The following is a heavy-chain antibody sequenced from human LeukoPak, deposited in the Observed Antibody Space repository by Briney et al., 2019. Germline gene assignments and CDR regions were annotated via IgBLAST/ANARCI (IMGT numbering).Heavy chain of an antibody. CDR3: ARADCGYGDYCGGWYYFDY. J-gene: IGHJ4*02. D-gene: IGHD4-17*01. Sequence: GASVKVSCKASGYTFTSYYMHWVRQAPGQGLEWMGIINPSGGSTSYAQKFQGRVTMTRDTSTSTVYMELSSLRSEDTAVYYCARADCGYGDYCGGWYYFDYWGQGTLVTVSS. V-gene: IGHV1-46*01. CDR2: INPSGGST. CDR1: GYTFTSYY.